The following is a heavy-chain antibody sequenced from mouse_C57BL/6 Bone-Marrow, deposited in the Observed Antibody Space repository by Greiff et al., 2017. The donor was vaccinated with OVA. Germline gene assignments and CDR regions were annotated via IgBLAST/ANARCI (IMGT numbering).Heavy chain of an antibody. CDR2: IYPRSGNT. D-gene: IGHD1-1*01. J-gene: IGHJ4*01. V-gene: IGHV1-81*01. Sequence: VMLVESGAELARPGASVKLSCKASGYTFTSYGISWVKQRTGQGLEWIGEIYPRSGNTYYNEKFKGKATLTADKSSSTAYMELRSLTSEDSAVYFCATLLLLWAMDYWGQGTSVTVSS. CDR1: GYTFTSYG. CDR3: ATLLLLWAMDY.